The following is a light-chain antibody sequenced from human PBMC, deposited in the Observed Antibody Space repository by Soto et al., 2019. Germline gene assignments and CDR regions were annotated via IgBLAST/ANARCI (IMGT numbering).Light chain of an antibody. CDR2: EVS. V-gene: IGLV2-14*01. CDR3: SSYTSSSTLGV. Sequence: QSVLTQPASVSWSPGHSITISCTGTSSDVGGYNYVSWYQQHPGKAPKLMIYEVSNRPSGVSNRFSGSKSGNTASLTISGLQAEDEADYYCSSYTSSSTLGVFGTGTKVTVL. J-gene: IGLJ1*01. CDR1: SSDVGGYNY.